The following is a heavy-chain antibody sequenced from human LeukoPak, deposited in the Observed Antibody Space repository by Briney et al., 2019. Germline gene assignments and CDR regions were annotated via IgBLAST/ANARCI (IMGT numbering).Heavy chain of an antibody. V-gene: IGHV4-39*01. D-gene: IGHD4-23*01. J-gene: IGHJ6*03. CDR2: LDSSGST. CDR3: SRSHDYGGLYFYYYMDV. CDR1: GGSISSRSDY. Sequence: PSETLSPTCTVSGGSISSRSDYWGWIRQTPGKGLEWIGNLDSSGSTYYNPSLKRRVTISVGTSKNQFSLNLRSVTAADAAIYFCSRSHDYGGLYFYYYMDVWGKGTTVTVSS.